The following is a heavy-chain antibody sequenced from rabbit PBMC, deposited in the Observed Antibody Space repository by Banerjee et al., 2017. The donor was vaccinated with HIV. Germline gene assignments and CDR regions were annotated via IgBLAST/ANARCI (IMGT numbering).Heavy chain of an antibody. CDR3: ARDVIWGDWEL. Sequence: QEQLEESGGGLVKPEGSLTLSCKASGFDFSSYGVSWVRQAPGKGLEWIGYIDPVFGSTYYASWVNGRFTISSHNAQNTLYLQMTSLTAADTATYFCARDVIWGDWELWGQGTLVTVS. V-gene: IGHV1S47*01. D-gene: IGHD4-1*01. CDR1: GFDFSSYG. J-gene: IGHJ6*01. CDR2: IDPVFGST.